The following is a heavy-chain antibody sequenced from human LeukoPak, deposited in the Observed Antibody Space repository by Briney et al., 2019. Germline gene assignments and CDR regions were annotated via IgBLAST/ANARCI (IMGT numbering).Heavy chain of an antibody. J-gene: IGHJ5*02. D-gene: IGHD3-10*01. V-gene: IGHV3-30*02. CDR2: IRYDGSNK. CDR1: GFTFSSYG. Sequence: PGGSLRLSCAAPGFTFSSYGMHWVRQAPGKGLEWVAFIRYDGSNKYYADSVKGRFTISRDNSKNTLYLQMNSLRAEDTAVYYCAKDRLITMVRGVPSWFDPWGQGTLVTVSS. CDR3: AKDRLITMVRGVPSWFDP.